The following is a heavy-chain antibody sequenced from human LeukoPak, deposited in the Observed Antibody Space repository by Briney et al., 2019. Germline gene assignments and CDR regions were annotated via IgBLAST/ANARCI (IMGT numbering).Heavy chain of an antibody. CDR1: GFIFSDYT. Sequence: GGSLRLSCAASGFIFSDYTMTWVRQAPGKGLEWVSGITSRGISYYADSVKGRFTISRDISKNTLYLQMNSLGPEDTALYYCVKDHGGTGKVNWGQGTLVTVSS. D-gene: IGHD7-27*01. CDR2: ITSRGIS. CDR3: VKDHGGTGKVN. V-gene: IGHV3-23*01. J-gene: IGHJ4*02.